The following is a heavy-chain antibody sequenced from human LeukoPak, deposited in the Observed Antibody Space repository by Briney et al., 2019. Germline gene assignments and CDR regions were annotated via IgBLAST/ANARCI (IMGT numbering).Heavy chain of an antibody. V-gene: IGHV1-24*01. Sequence: ASVKVSCKVSGYTLTELSMHWVRQAPGKGLEWMGGFDPEDGETIYAQKFQGRVTMTEDTSTDTAYMELSSLRSEDTAVYYCATGKRTHYDFWSGRRSLIDYWGQGTLVTVSS. D-gene: IGHD3-3*01. CDR3: ATGKRTHYDFWSGRRSLIDY. CDR1: GYTLTELS. CDR2: FDPEDGET. J-gene: IGHJ4*02.